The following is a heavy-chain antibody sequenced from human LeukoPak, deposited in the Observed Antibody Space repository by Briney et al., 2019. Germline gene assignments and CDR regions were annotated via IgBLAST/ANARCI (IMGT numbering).Heavy chain of an antibody. CDR1: GGSISSSTYY. CDR2: IYYSGST. CDR3: ARHFHYSNNWFDP. J-gene: IGHJ5*02. Sequence: SETLSLTCNVSGGSISSSTYYWSWIRQPPGMGLEWIGSIYYSGSTLYNASLKSRVTISVDTSKNHFPLKLSSVTAADTAVYYCARHFHYSNNWFDPWGQGTLVTVSS. D-gene: IGHD4-11*01. V-gene: IGHV4-39*01.